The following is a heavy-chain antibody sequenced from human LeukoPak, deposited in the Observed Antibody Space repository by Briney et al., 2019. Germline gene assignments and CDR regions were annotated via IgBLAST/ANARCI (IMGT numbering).Heavy chain of an antibody. D-gene: IGHD4-17*01. CDR2: ITASGGVT. CDR1: GFTLSTYA. CDR3: ARDPNGDYIGAFDM. V-gene: IGHV3-23*01. J-gene: IGHJ3*02. Sequence: GGSLRLSCAASGFTLSTYAMSWVRQVPGKGLEWVASITASGGVTEYADSVKGRFSLSRDNSKDTLYLQMNSLRVGDTAVYYCARDPNGDYIGAFDMWGQGTMVTVSS.